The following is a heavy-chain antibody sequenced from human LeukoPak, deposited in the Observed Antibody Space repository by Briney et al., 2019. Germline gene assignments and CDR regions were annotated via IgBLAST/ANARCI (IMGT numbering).Heavy chain of an antibody. CDR2: ISAYNGNT. V-gene: IGHV1-18*01. CDR1: GYTFTGYG. J-gene: IGHJ3*02. Sequence: ASVKVSCKASGYTFTGYGISWVRQAPGQGLEWMGWISAYNGNTNYAQKLQGRVTMTTDTSTSTAYMELRSLRSDDTAVYYCARVYPTGYSSSGPFDIWGQGTMVTVSS. D-gene: IGHD6-13*01. CDR3: ARVYPTGYSSSGPFDI.